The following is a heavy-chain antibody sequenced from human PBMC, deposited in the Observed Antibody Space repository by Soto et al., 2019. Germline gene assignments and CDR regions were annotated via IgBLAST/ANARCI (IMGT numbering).Heavy chain of an antibody. D-gene: IGHD6-25*01. CDR1: SGSISTGNW. V-gene: IGHV4-4*02. J-gene: IGHJ4*02. CDR2: IYYTGAT. CDR3: ARVFSSGSGWMYYFDF. Sequence: QVELQESGPRLVKSSGTLSLTCEVSSGSISTGNWWSWVRQPPGKGLEWSCEIYYTGATNYNPSLKSRVTMTIDKSKDQFSLILTSATAADTAVYYCARVFSSGSGWMYYFDFWGQGILVSVSS.